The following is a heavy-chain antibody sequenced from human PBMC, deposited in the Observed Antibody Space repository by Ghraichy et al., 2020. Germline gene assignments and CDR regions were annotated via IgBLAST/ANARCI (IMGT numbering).Heavy chain of an antibody. Sequence: GSLRLSCAASGFTFSPYWMSWVRQVPRKGLEWVANIKRDGSEKYYVDSVKDRFSISRDNAKNSLYLQMNSLRAEDTAVYFCARGGGGWGFDIWGQGTMVTVSS. CDR2: IKRDGSEK. D-gene: IGHD3-16*01. V-gene: IGHV3-7*03. CDR3: ARGGGGWGFDI. CDR1: GFTFSPYW. J-gene: IGHJ3*02.